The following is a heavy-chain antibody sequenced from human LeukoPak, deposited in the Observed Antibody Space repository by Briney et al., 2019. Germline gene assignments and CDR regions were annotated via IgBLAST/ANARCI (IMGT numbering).Heavy chain of an antibody. J-gene: IGHJ4*02. V-gene: IGHV1-18*01. CDR1: GYTFTSYG. Sequence: GSVKVSCKASGYTFTSYGISWVRQAPGQGLEWMGWISAYNGNTNYAQKLQGRVTMTTDTSTSTAYMELRSLRFDDTAVYYCARDYKYYYDSSGYYYRPRFDCWGQGTLATVSS. CDR3: ARDYKYYYDSSGYYYRPRFDC. D-gene: IGHD3-22*01. CDR2: ISAYNGNT.